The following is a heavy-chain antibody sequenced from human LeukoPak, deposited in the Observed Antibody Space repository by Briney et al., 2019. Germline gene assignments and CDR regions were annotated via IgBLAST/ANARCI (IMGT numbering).Heavy chain of an antibody. CDR2: MNPNSGNT. D-gene: IGHD6-13*01. Sequence: ASVKVSCKASGYTFTSHDINWVRQATGQGLEWMGWMNPNSGNTGYAQKFQDRVTMTRNTSISTAYMELSSLESEDTAVYYCASALKRGSAGTLMDYWGQGTLVTVSS. J-gene: IGHJ4*02. CDR1: GYTFTSHD. V-gene: IGHV1-8*01. CDR3: ASALKRGSAGTLMDY.